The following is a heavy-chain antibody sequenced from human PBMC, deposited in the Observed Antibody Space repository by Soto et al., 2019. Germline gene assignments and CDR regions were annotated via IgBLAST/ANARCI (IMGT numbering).Heavy chain of an antibody. CDR1: GYTFTSYG. CDR3: ARGRYGNY. V-gene: IGHV1-18*01. J-gene: IGHJ4*02. Sequence: QVHLVQSGAEVKKPGASVKVSCKASGYTFTSYGITWVRQAPGQGLEWMGWISAHNGNTDYAQKLQGRVNLTRDTSTSTAYMELRSRRADDTAVYYCARGRYGNYWGQGALVTVSS. D-gene: IGHD1-1*01. CDR2: ISAHNGNT.